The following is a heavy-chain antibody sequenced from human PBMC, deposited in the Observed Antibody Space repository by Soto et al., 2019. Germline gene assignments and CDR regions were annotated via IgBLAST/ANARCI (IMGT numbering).Heavy chain of an antibody. D-gene: IGHD6-13*01. V-gene: IGHV3-30-3*01. CDR2: ISYDGSNK. CDR1: GFTFSSYA. J-gene: IGHJ6*02. CDR3: AREGPEYSSSWYPPNYYYGMDV. Sequence: QVQLVESGGGVVQPGRSLRLSCAASGFTFSSYAMHWVRQAPGKGLEWVAVISYDGSNKYYADSVKGRFTISRDNSKNTLYLQMNSLRAEDTAVYYCAREGPEYSSSWYPPNYYYGMDVWGQGTTVTVSS.